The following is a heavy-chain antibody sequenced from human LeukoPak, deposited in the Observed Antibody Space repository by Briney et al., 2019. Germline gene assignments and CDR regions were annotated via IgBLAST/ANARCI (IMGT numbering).Heavy chain of an antibody. Sequence: ASVKVSCKASGYTFTSYYMHWVRQAPGQGLEWMGIINPSGGSTSYAQKFQGRVTMTRDTSTSTVYMELSSLGSEDPAVYYCAREGPTMIVEQETGGYWGQGTLVTVSS. CDR2: INPSGGST. CDR3: AREGPTMIVEQETGGY. D-gene: IGHD3-22*01. CDR1: GYTFTSYY. V-gene: IGHV1-46*01. J-gene: IGHJ4*02.